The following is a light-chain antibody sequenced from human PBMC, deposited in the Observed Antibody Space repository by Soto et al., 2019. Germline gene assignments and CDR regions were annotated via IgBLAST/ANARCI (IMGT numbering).Light chain of an antibody. CDR1: KDIGKF. CDR2: DAS. J-gene: IGKJ4*01. Sequence: DIQMTQSPSSLSASAGDRVTIVCRASKDIGKFLNWYQPRPGESPRLLIYDASRLAEGVPSRFIGSASETDFTLTISSLQLEDIATYYYQQADNLPVTFGGGTKVEIK. V-gene: IGKV1-33*01. CDR3: QQADNLPVT.